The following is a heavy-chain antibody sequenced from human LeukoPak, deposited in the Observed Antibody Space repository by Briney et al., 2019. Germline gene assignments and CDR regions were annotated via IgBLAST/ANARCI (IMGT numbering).Heavy chain of an antibody. Sequence: GASVKVPCKASGYTFTSYDINWVRQATGQGLEWMGWMNPNSGNTGYAQKFQGRVTITRNTSISTAYMELSSLRSEDTAVYYCARRVDYGDYCSDYWGQGTLVTVSS. D-gene: IGHD4-17*01. J-gene: IGHJ4*02. CDR2: MNPNSGNT. V-gene: IGHV1-8*03. CDR3: ARRVDYGDYCSDY. CDR1: GYTFTSYD.